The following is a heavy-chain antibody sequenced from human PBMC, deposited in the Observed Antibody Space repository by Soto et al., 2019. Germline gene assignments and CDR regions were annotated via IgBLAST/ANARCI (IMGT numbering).Heavy chain of an antibody. CDR3: TKDGVAAVESPGD. CDR2: INWDGRIA. CDR1: GFILDDFT. V-gene: IGHV3-43*01. J-gene: IGHJ4*01. D-gene: IGHD6-13*01. Sequence: EVQLVESGGTVIQVGGSLRLSCAASGFILDDFTMHWVRLVPGKGLQWVSYINWDGRIAMYADSVKGRFTITRDNTINLLYLHINSMRTDDSALYYFTKDGVAAVESPGDCGHGILVTVSS.